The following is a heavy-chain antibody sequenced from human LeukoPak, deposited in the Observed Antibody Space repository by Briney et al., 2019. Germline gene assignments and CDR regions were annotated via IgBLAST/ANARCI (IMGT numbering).Heavy chain of an antibody. CDR1: GFIFRNSW. Sequence: GGSLRLSCAASGFIFRNSWMSWVRQAPGKGLEWVANIKEDGSAKNYVDSVKGRFTISRDNAKNSLYLQMNSLRAEDTAVNYCARDRAYSSFDYWGQGTPVTVSS. CDR3: ARDRAYSSFDY. V-gene: IGHV3-7*01. J-gene: IGHJ4*02. CDR2: IKEDGSAK. D-gene: IGHD6-13*01.